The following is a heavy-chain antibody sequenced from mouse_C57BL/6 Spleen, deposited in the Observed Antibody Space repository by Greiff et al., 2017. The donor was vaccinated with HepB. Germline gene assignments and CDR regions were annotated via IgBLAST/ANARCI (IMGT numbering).Heavy chain of an antibody. Sequence: QVQLQQPGAELVKPGASVKMSCKASGYTFTSYWITWVKQRPGQGLEWIGDIYPGSGSTNYNEKFKSKATLTVDTSSSTADMQLSSLTSEYSAVYYCARYTTVVAIDYWGEGTTLTVSS. CDR2: IYPGSGST. V-gene: IGHV1-55*01. CDR1: GYTFTSYW. CDR3: ARYTTVVAIDY. D-gene: IGHD1-1*01. J-gene: IGHJ2*01.